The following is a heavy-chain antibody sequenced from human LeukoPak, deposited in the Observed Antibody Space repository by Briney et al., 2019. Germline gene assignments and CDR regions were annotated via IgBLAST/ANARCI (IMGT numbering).Heavy chain of an antibody. Sequence: PSEALSLTCTVSGGSISSSSYYWGWIRQPPGKGLEWIGYIYYSGSTNYNPSLKSRVTISVDTSKNQFSLKLSSVTAADTAVYYCARGIRFLPYYFDYWGQGTLVTVSS. CDR1: GGSISSSSYY. V-gene: IGHV4-61*05. CDR2: IYYSGST. D-gene: IGHD3-3*01. J-gene: IGHJ4*02. CDR3: ARGIRFLPYYFDY.